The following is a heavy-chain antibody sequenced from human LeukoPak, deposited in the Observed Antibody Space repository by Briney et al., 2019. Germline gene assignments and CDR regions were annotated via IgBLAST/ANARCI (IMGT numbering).Heavy chain of an antibody. J-gene: IGHJ4*02. Sequence: GGSLRLSCEASGFTFANSGMSWVRQVPGKGLEWLCAINWNGGSVGSAASVQGRFTISRDNSKNMVHLQMTRLRVEDTGVYYCARRTRGPDYWGQGTVVIVSS. V-gene: IGHV3-20*04. CDR2: INWNGGSV. CDR1: GFTFANSG. D-gene: IGHD1-7*01. CDR3: ARRTRGPDY.